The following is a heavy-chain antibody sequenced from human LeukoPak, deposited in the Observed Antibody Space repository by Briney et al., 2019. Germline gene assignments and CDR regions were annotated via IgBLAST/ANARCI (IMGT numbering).Heavy chain of an antibody. J-gene: IGHJ4*02. V-gene: IGHV1-46*01. CDR3: ARGQSVGATLHY. D-gene: IGHD1-26*01. Sequence: ASVKVSCKASGYTFTSYYMHWVRQAPGQGLERMGIINPSGGSTSYAQKFQGRVTMTRDMSTSTVYMELSSLRSEDTAVYYCARGQSVGATLHYWGQGTLVTVSS. CDR2: INPSGGST. CDR1: GYTFTSYY.